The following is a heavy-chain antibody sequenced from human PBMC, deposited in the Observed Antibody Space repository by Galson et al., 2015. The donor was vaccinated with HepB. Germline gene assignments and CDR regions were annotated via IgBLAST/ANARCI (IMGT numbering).Heavy chain of an antibody. J-gene: IGHJ4*02. Sequence: SLRLSCAASGFTFSKAWMSWVRQAPGEGLEWVGRIKSKTDGGTTDYAAPVKGRFTVSRDDSKDMLYLQMDSLKTEDTALYYCTTYDFWNVFPSDFWGQGTLVTVSS. D-gene: IGHD3-3*01. V-gene: IGHV3-15*01. CDR1: GFTFSKAW. CDR2: IKSKTDGGTT. CDR3: TTYDFWNVFPSDF.